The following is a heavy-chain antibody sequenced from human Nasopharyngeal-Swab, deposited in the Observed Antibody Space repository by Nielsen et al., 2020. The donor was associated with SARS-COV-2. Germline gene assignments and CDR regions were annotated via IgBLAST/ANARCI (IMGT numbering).Heavy chain of an antibody. CDR3: ARDRDWAFDV. J-gene: IGHJ3*01. V-gene: IGHV3-21*05. Sequence: GGSLRLSCAASGFTFSSYAMHWVRQAPGKGLEWISYIRGSNDIYYADSVKGRFTISRDHAKNSLYLQMSSLRVEDTAVYYCARDRDWAFDVWGQGAVVTVSS. D-gene: IGHD2-21*01. CDR1: GFTFSSYA. CDR2: IRGSNDI.